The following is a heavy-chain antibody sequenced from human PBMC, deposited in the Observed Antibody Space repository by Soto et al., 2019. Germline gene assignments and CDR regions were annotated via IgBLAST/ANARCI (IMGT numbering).Heavy chain of an antibody. J-gene: IGHJ4*01. V-gene: IGHV4-34*01. CDR2: INHSGST. D-gene: IGHD3-16*02. CDR3: ARGIWGSYRPRSDY. CDR1: GGSFSGYY. Sequence: QVQLQQWGAGLLKPSETLSLTCAVYGGSFSGYYWSWIRQPPGKGLEWIGEINHSGSTNYNPSLKSRVTISVDTSKDQFSLKLSSVTAADTAVYYCARGIWGSYRPRSDYWGHGTLVTVSS.